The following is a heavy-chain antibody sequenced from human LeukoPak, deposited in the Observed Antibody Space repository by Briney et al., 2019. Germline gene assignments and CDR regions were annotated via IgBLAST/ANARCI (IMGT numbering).Heavy chain of an antibody. D-gene: IGHD6-19*01. V-gene: IGHV5-51*01. Sequence: GESLKISCKGSGYSFTSHYIGWVRQMPGKGLEWMGIIYPDDSNTRYSPSFQGQVTISADKSISTAYLQWSSLKASDTAMYYCATTEPRIRSSGWKRPYWYFDLWGRGTLVTVSS. J-gene: IGHJ2*01. CDR1: GYSFTSHY. CDR2: IYPDDSNT. CDR3: ATTEPRIRSSGWKRPYWYFDL.